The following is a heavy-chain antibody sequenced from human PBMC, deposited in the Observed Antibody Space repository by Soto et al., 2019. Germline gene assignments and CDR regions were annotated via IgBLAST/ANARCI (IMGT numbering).Heavy chain of an antibody. CDR3: ARTTGRHLDF. CDR2: IDYSGTA. V-gene: IGHV4-39*01. D-gene: IGHD4-4*01. Sequence: SETLSLTCTVSYGSISVSNVFWVWFRQPPGKVLEWIGNIDYSGTAYFNPSLGTRVTFPVDTSKNQFSLTLYSVTAADTAVYYCARTTGRHLDFWGQGILVTVSS. CDR1: YGSISVSNVF. J-gene: IGHJ4*02.